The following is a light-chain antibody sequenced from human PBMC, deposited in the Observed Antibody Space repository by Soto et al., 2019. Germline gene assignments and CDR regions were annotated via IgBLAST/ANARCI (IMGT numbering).Light chain of an antibody. CDR3: QQRGDWPPLT. CDR1: QSVSTF. V-gene: IGKV3-11*01. CDR2: NAS. Sequence: VLTQSPATLSVSPGDRATLSCRASQSVSTFSAWLQQKTGQPHMLLIYNASNRTTGIPARFSGSGSGTAFTLPISSLQPEDFAVYYCQQRGDWPPLTFGQGTRLEIK. J-gene: IGKJ5*01.